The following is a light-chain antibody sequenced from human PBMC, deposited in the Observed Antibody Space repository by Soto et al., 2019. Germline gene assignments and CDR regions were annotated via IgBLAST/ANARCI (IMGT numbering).Light chain of an antibody. Sequence: DIQMTQSPSSLSASVVDRVTITFRASQIITSYLNWYQQKPGKAPKSLIYAASNLQSGVPSRFSGSGSGTDFTLTISSLQPEDFATYYCQQSFSTPITFGQGTRLEIK. CDR3: QQSFSTPIT. V-gene: IGKV1-39*01. CDR1: QIITSY. J-gene: IGKJ5*01. CDR2: AAS.